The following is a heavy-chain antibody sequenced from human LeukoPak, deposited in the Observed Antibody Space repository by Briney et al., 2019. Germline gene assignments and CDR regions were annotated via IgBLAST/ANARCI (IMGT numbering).Heavy chain of an antibody. Sequence: PGGSPRLSCETSGFSFSTYWMSWVRQAPGKGLEWVANIRPDGSEKYYVDSVKGRFTISRDIAKQSVFLQMTSLRVEDTAVYYCARLSAMVRGPEDIFYFEYWGLGTLVTVSS. CDR3: ARLSAMVRGPEDIFYFEY. V-gene: IGHV3-7*01. CDR2: IRPDGSEK. CDR1: GFSFSTYW. J-gene: IGHJ4*02. D-gene: IGHD3-10*01.